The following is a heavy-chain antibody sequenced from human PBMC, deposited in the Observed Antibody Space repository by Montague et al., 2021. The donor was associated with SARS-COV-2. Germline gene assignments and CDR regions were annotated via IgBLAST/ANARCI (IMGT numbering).Heavy chain of an antibody. Sequence: SEILSLTCSVSGGSITDRTYYWGCIRQSPGKGLEWIGAINYSGTTYHNPSLKSRVTISLDTAKNQFSLKMTSVTAADTAVYYCARHWGIAAAGNWGQGTLVTVSS. CDR1: GGSITDRTYY. V-gene: IGHV4-39*01. D-gene: IGHD6-13*01. CDR2: INYSGTT. J-gene: IGHJ4*02. CDR3: ARHWGIAAAGN.